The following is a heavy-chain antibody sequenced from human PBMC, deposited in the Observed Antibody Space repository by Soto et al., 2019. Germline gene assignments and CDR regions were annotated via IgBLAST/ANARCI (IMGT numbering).Heavy chain of an antibody. V-gene: IGHV4-4*02. D-gene: IGHD4-4*01. Sequence: QVQLQESGPGLVKPSETLSLTCAGSDDGPYWWSWVRQSPGKGLEWIGEISRGGTINYTPSLKSRVSMSLDTAKNQLSLTLNSVTAADTALYYCATQAISYTWDVWGQGTTVTVSS. CDR1: DDGPYW. CDR3: ATQAISYTWDV. CDR2: ISRGGTI. J-gene: IGHJ6*02.